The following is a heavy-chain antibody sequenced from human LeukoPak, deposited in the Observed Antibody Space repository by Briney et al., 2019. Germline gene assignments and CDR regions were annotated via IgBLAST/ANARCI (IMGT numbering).Heavy chain of an antibody. CDR1: GYTFTSYG. V-gene: IGHV1-18*01. D-gene: IGHD2-2*01. CDR2: ISAYNGNT. J-gene: IGHJ4*02. CDR3: ARNRPLGYCSSTSCSPDY. Sequence: ASVKVSCKASGYTFTSYGISWLRQAPGQGLEWMGWISAYNGNTNYAQKLQGRVTMTTDTSTSTAYMELRSLRSDDTAVYYCARNRPLGYCSSTSCSPDYWGQGTLVTVSS.